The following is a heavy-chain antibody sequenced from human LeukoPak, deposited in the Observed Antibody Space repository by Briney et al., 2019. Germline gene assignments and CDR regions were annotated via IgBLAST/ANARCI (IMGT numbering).Heavy chain of an antibody. D-gene: IGHD3-22*01. Sequence: PGGSLRLSCAASGFTFSSYSMNWVRQAPGKGLEWVSSISSSSSYTYYADSVKGRFTISRDNAKNSLYLQMNSLRAEGTAVYYCARVIQTFYYDSSGYYSSASNDFWGQGTLVTVSS. J-gene: IGHJ4*02. CDR3: ARVIQTFYYDSSGYYSSASNDF. CDR1: GFTFSSYS. CDR2: ISSSSSYT. V-gene: IGHV3-21*01.